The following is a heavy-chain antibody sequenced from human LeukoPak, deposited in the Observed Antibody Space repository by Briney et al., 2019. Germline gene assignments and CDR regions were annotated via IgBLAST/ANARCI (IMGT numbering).Heavy chain of an antibody. Sequence: PSDTLSLTCAVYGGSFTGYYWSWIRQPPGNAHDWSGGINDRGSTNYNASLKSRDTISVDTPKNQFSRKLSSVTAGDTGVYYWARGRLRVAGTIATVGSYHYWGQGTLVTVSS. J-gene: IGHJ4*02. CDR3: ARGRLRVAGTIATVGSYHY. CDR1: GGSFTGYY. CDR2: INDRGST. V-gene: IGHV4-34*01. D-gene: IGHD6-19*01.